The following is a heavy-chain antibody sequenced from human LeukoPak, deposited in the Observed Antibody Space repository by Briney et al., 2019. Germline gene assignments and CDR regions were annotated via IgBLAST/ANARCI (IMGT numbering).Heavy chain of an antibody. CDR1: GGSISSSSYY. Sequence: SETLSLTCTVSGGSISSSSYYWGWIRQPPGKGLEWIGYIYYSGSTNYNPSLKSRVTISVKTPKNQFSLKLRSVTAADTAVYYCARVTGYTIEDYFDYWGQGTLVTVSS. V-gene: IGHV4-61*05. CDR2: IYYSGST. J-gene: IGHJ4*02. CDR3: ARVTGYTIEDYFDY. D-gene: IGHD3-9*01.